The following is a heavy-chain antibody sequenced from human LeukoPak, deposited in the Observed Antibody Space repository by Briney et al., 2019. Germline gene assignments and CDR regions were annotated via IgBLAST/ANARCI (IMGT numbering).Heavy chain of an antibody. CDR1: GYTFTGYY. D-gene: IGHD6-6*01. Sequence: ASVKVSCMASGYTFTGYYMHWVRQAPGQGLEWMGWINPNSGGTNYAQKFQGRVTMTRDTSISTAYMELSRLRSDDTAVYYCARDLLYSSSFDYWGQGTLVTVSS. CDR3: ARDLLYSSSFDY. V-gene: IGHV1-2*02. CDR2: INPNSGGT. J-gene: IGHJ4*02.